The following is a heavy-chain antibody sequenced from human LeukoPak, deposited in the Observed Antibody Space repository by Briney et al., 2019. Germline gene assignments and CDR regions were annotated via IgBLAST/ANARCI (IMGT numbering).Heavy chain of an antibody. CDR2: IKTKAQGETT. D-gene: IGHD1-26*01. Sequence: GSLRLSCAASGFTFSNAWMSWVRQAPGKGLEWVGQIKTKAQGETTDYAAPAKGRFTISRDDSKNTLYLQMSSLKTEDTAVYYCTAGVGATAQDYWGQGTLVTVSS. CDR1: GFTFSNAW. J-gene: IGHJ4*02. CDR3: TAGVGATAQDY. V-gene: IGHV3-15*01.